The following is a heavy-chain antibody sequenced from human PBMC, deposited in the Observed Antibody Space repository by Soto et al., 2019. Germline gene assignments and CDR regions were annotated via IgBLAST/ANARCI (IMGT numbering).Heavy chain of an antibody. V-gene: IGHV1-69*13. Sequence: GASVNVSCKASGGTFSSYAISCVRQAPGQGLEWMGGIIPIFGTSNYAQKFQGRVTITADESTSTAYMELSSLRSEDTAVHYCARDLWSPGIAAAGTLDYWGKGNLVTVSS. CDR1: GGTFSSYA. J-gene: IGHJ4*02. CDR3: ARDLWSPGIAAAGTLDY. D-gene: IGHD6-13*01. CDR2: IIPIFGTS.